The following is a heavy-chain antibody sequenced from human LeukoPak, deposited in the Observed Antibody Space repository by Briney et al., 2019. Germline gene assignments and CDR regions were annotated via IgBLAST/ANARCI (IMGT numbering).Heavy chain of an antibody. CDR3: ARGIRRHYYGSGSYYNTERRIGDYFDY. Sequence: PSETLSLTCAVYGGSFSGYYWSWIRQPPGKGLEWIGEINHSGSTNYNPSLKSRVTISVDTSKNQFSLKLSSVTAADTAVYYCARGIRRHYYGSGSYYNTERRIGDYFDYWGQGTLVTVSS. D-gene: IGHD3-10*01. CDR1: GGSFSGYY. CDR2: INHSGST. V-gene: IGHV4-34*01. J-gene: IGHJ4*02.